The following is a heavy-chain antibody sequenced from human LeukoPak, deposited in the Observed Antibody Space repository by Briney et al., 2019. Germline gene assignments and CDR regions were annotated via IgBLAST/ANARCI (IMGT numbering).Heavy chain of an antibody. CDR2: INSDGSST. D-gene: IGHD2-2*01. CDR1: GFTFSSYW. CDR3: ARGIVVVPAATYYFDY. Sequence: GGSLRLSCAASGFTFSSYWMHWVRQAPGKGLVWVSRINSDGSSTSYADSVRGRFTISRDNAKNTLYLRMNSLRAEDTAVYYCARGIVVVPAATYYFDYWGQGTLVTVSS. V-gene: IGHV3-74*01. J-gene: IGHJ4*02.